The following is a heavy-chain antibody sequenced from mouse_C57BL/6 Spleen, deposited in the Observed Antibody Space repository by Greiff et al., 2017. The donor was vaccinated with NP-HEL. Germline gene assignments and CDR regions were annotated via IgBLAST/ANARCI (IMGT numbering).Heavy chain of an antibody. CDR2: IYPGSGSP. CDR3: ARSVYDGYYDAMDY. Sequence: QVQLQQPGAELVKPGASVKMSCKASGYTFTSYWITWVKQRPGQGLEWIGDIYPGSGSPNYNEKFKSKATLTVDTSSSTAYMQLSSLTSEDSAVYYGARSVYDGYYDAMDYWGQGTSVTVSS. CDR1: GYTFTSYW. D-gene: IGHD2-3*01. V-gene: IGHV1-55*01. J-gene: IGHJ4*01.